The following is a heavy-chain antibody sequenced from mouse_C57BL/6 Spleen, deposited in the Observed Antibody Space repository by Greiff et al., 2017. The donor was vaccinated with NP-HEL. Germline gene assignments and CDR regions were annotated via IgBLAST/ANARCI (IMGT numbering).Heavy chain of an antibody. CDR3: ARRYDYGMDY. CDR1: GYAFSSSW. CDR2: IYPGDGDT. D-gene: IGHD2-4*01. J-gene: IGHJ4*01. Sequence: QVQLQQSGPELVKPGASVKISCKASGYAFSSSWMNWVKQRPGKGLEWIGRIYPGDGDTNYNGKFKGKATLTAVKSSSTAYMQLSSLTSEDSAVYFCARRYDYGMDYWGQGTSVTVSS. V-gene: IGHV1-82*01.